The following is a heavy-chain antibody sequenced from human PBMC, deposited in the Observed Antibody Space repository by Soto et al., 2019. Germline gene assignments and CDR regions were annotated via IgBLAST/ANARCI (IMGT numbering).Heavy chain of an antibody. Sequence: PSETLSLTCTVSGDSISSNDYYWSWIRQPPGKGLEWIGYIFYSGSTFYNPSLKSRVTISVDRSKNQFSLKLSSVTAADTAVYYCARVPDDWGQGTQVPVSS. V-gene: IGHV4-30-4*01. CDR1: GDSISSNDYY. J-gene: IGHJ4*02. CDR3: ARVPDD. CDR2: IFYSGST.